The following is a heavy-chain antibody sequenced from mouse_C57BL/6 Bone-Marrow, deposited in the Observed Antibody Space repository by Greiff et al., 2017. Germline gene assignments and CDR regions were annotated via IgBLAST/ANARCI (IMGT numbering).Heavy chain of an antibody. CDR2: IDPSDSYT. V-gene: IGHV1-69*01. CDR1: GYTFTSYW. J-gene: IGHJ3*01. Sequence: VQLQQPGAELVMPGASVKLSCKASGYTFTSYWMHWVKQRPGQGLEWIGEIDPSDSYTNYNQKFKGKSTLTVDKSSSTAYMQLSSLTSEDSGVYYCAREGGDSSGYPAWFAYWGQGTLVTVSA. CDR3: AREGGDSSGYPAWFAY. D-gene: IGHD3-2*02.